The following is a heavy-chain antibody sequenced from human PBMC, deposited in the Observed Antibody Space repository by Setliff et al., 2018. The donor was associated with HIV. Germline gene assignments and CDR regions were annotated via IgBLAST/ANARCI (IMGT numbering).Heavy chain of an antibody. CDR3: AMGSSGYPFDY. D-gene: IGHD3-22*01. CDR2: IYTSGST. J-gene: IGHJ4*02. CDR1: GGSISSGSYY. V-gene: IGHV4-61*02. Sequence: SETLSLTCTVSGGSISSGSYYWSWIRQPAGKGLEWIGRIYTSGSTKYNPSLKSRVTISVDTSKNQFSLKLTSVTAADAAVYFCAMGSSGYPFDYWGQGSLVTVSS.